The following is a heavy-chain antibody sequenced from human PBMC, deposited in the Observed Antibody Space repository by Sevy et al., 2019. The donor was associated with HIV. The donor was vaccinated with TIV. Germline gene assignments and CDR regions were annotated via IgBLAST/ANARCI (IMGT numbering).Heavy chain of an antibody. D-gene: IGHD5-12*01. CDR2: IYYSGST. CDR1: GGSISSYY. CDR3: ARGVGGYDSYYYYYMDV. Sequence: SETLSLTCTVSGGSISSYYWSWIRQPPGKGLEWIGYIYYSGSTNYNPPLKSRVTISVDTSKNQFSLKLSSVTAADTAVYYCARGVGGYDSYYYYYMDVWGKGTTVTVSS. V-gene: IGHV4-59*01. J-gene: IGHJ6*03.